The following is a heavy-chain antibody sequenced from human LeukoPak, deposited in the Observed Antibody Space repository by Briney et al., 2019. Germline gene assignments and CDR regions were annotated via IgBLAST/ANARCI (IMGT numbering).Heavy chain of an antibody. V-gene: IGHV1-8*03. CDR2: INPNSGNT. Sequence: ASVKVSCKASGYTFSDYYMHWVRQAPGQGLEWMGWINPNSGNTGYAQKFQGRVTITRNTSISTAYMELSSLRSEDTAVYYCARPYGSGSGSRQMSDWGQGTLVTVSS. D-gene: IGHD3-10*01. CDR3: ARPYGSGSGSRQMSD. J-gene: IGHJ4*02. CDR1: GYTFSDYY.